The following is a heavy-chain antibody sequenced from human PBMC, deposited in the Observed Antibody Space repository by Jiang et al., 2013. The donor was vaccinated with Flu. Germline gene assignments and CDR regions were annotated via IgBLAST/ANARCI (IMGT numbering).Heavy chain of an antibody. V-gene: IGHV7-4-1*02. J-gene: IGHJ4*02. CDR3: ARGGRAGSTGWYDYFEY. CDR1: GYTLTTYA. D-gene: IGHD6-19*01. Sequence: CKASGYTLTTYAMNWVRQAPGQGLEWMGWINTNTGNPTYAQGFTGQFVFSLDTSVSTAYLQISSLKAEDTAVYYCARGGRAGSTGWYDYFEYWGQGTLITVSS. CDR2: INTNTGNP.